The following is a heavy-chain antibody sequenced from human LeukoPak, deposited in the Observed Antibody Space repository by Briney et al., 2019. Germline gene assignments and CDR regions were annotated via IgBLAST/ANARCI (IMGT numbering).Heavy chain of an antibody. CDR2: IDPYAGGA. D-gene: IGHD1-26*01. CDR1: GYTFTGYY. J-gene: IGHJ3*01. Sequence: ASVKVSCKASGYTFTGYYMHWVRQAPGHGLEWMGRIDPYAGGANYAQKFQGRVTVTRDTSVSTGYTELSSLTSDDTAVYYCAGGGGSYGDVWGQGTMVTISS. CDR3: AGGGGSYGDV. V-gene: IGHV1-2*06.